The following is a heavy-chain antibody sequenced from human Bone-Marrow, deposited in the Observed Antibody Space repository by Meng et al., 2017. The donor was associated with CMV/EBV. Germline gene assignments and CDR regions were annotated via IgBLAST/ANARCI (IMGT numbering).Heavy chain of an antibody. D-gene: IGHD3-22*01. CDR3: ARVGITMIAGDY. CDR1: GYTFTGYY. CDR2: INPNSGGT. Sequence: QGQLVQSGVEVEKPWASVKVSCKASGYTFTGYYMHWVRQAPGQGLEWMGWINPNSGGTNYAQKFQGRVTMTRDTSISTAYMELSRLRSDDTAVYYCARVGITMIAGDYWGQGTLVTVSS. J-gene: IGHJ4*02. V-gene: IGHV1-2*02.